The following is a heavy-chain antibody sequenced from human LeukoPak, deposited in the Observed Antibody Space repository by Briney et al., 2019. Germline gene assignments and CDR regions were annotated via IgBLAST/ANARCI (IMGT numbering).Heavy chain of an antibody. CDR3: ARGRQCDY. D-gene: IGHD1-26*01. Sequence: GGSLRLSCAASGFSFNNYAMVWVRQAPGKGLEWVSVIYAGGSPFYADSVKGRFTISRDNSKNTVYLQMNSLRAEDTAVYYCARGRQCDYWGQGTLVTVSS. V-gene: IGHV3-23*03. CDR2: IYAGGSP. CDR1: GFSFNNYA. J-gene: IGHJ4*02.